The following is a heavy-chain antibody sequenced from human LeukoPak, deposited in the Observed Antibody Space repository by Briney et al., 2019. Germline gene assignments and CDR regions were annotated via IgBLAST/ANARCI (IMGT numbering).Heavy chain of an antibody. CDR3: ARSGSGRLLDY. CDR1: GGSISSSSYY. J-gene: IGHJ4*02. Sequence: SETLSLTCTVSGGSISSSSYYWGWIRQPPGKGLEWIGIIYYSGSTYYNPSLKSRVTITVDTPKNQFSLKLSSVTATDTAVYFCARSGSGRLLDYWGQGTLVTVSS. D-gene: IGHD6-19*01. CDR2: IYYSGST. V-gene: IGHV4-39*01.